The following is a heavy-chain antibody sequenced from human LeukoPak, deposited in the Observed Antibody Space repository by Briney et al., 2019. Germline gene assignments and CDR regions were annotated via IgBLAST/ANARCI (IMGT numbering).Heavy chain of an antibody. CDR3: ARARYASGWLDY. V-gene: IGHV4-4*07. CDR1: GDSISGYY. J-gene: IGHJ4*02. CDR2: IYTSGST. D-gene: IGHD6-19*01. Sequence: SETLSLTCTVSGDSISGYYWNWLRQPAGEGLEWIGRIYTSGSTNYNPSLKSRVTMSVDPSKNQFSLKLTSVTAADTAVYYCARARYASGWLDYWGQGALATVSS.